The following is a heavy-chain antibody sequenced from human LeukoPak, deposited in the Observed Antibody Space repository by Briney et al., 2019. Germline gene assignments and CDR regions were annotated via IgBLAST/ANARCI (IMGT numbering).Heavy chain of an antibody. V-gene: IGHV4-39*07. J-gene: IGHJ5*02. CDR3: ARDLSQWLQGWFDP. CDR2: IFYSGST. D-gene: IGHD6-19*01. Sequence: SETLSLTCTVSSGSISTSNYYWGWVRQPPGKALEWIGNIFYSGSTYYNPSLKSRVTISVDTSKNQFSLKLSSVTAADTAVYYCARDLSQWLQGWFDPWGQGTLVTVSS. CDR1: SGSISTSNYY.